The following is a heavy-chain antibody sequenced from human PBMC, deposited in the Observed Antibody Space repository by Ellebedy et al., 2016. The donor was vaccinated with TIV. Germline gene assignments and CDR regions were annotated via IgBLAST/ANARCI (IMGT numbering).Heavy chain of an antibody. CDR2: ISASGGSK. CDR3: AKEDWNDEWLEE. CDR1: GFTFSSFG. V-gene: IGHV3-23*01. J-gene: IGHJ4*02. Sequence: GESLKISCVVSGFTFSSFGMTWVRQAPGKGLEFVSSISASGGSKYYADSVKGRFTISRDNSNNMVFLQMNSLVAADTAVYHCAKEDWNDEWLEEWGQGTLVTVSS. D-gene: IGHD1-1*01.